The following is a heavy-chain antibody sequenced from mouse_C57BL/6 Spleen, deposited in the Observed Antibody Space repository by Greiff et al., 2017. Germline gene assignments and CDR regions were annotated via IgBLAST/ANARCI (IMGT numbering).Heavy chain of an antibody. Sequence: EVKLMESGGGLVKPGGSLKLSCAASGFTFSSYAMSWVRQTPEKRLEWVATISDGGSYTYYPDNVKGRFTISRDNAKNNLYLQMSHLKSEDTAMYYCARSWDRSEYFDV. D-gene: IGHD4-1*01. CDR1: GFTFSSYA. CDR2: ISDGGSYT. V-gene: IGHV5-4*03. J-gene: IGHJ1*01. CDR3: ARSWDRSEYFDV.